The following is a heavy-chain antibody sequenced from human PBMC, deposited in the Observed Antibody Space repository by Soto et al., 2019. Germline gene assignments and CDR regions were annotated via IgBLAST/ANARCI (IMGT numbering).Heavy chain of an antibody. Sequence: EGSLRLSCAASGFTFSSYGMSWVRQAPGKGLEWVSAISGSGGNTYYADSVKGRFTISRDNSKNTLYLQMDSLRAEDTAVYYCAKNPGGSYSYFDYWGQGTLVTVSS. CDR2: ISGSGGNT. D-gene: IGHD1-26*01. J-gene: IGHJ4*02. V-gene: IGHV3-23*01. CDR1: GFTFSSYG. CDR3: AKNPGGSYSYFDY.